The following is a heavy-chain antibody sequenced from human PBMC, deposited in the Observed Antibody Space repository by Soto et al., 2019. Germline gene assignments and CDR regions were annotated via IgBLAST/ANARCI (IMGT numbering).Heavy chain of an antibody. CDR3: LATPPRGWESFDY. D-gene: IGHD6-19*01. CDR2: IYTSGST. Sequence: PSETLSFTCPFAGCSLSSYYWTSIRLNAGKGLEWIGRIYTSGSTNYNPSLKSRVTMSVDTSKNQFSLKLSSVTAADTAVYYCLATPPRGWESFDYWGQGTLVNVSS. CDR1: GCSLSSYY. V-gene: IGHV4-4*07. J-gene: IGHJ4*02.